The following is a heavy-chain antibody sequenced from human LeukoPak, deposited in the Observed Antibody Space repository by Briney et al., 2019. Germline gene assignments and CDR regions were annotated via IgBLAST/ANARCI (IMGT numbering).Heavy chain of an antibody. CDR1: GFTFSSSW. Sequence: GGSLRLSCAASGFTFSSSWMSWVRQAPGKGLEWVTNIKPDGSEKYYVDSVKGRFTISRDNAKNSLYLQMNSLRAEDTALYYCARDTVGVTDYWGQGTLVTFSS. V-gene: IGHV3-7*01. D-gene: IGHD1-26*01. CDR3: ARDTVGVTDY. J-gene: IGHJ4*02. CDR2: IKPDGSEK.